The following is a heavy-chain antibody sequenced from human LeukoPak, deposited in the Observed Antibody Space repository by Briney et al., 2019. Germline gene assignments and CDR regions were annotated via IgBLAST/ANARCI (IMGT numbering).Heavy chain of an antibody. J-gene: IGHJ4*02. V-gene: IGHV3-30*18. Sequence: PGGSLRLSCAASGFIFSSYSMSWVRQAPGKGLEWVAVISYDGSNKYYADSVKGRFTISRDNPKNTLYLQMNSLRAEDTAVYYCAKDGSGRAFDYWGQGTLVTVSS. CDR3: AKDGSGRAFDY. D-gene: IGHD3-10*01. CDR1: GFIFSSYS. CDR2: ISYDGSNK.